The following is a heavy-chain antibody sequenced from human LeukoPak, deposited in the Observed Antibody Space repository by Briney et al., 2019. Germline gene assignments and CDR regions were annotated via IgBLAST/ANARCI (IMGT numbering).Heavy chain of an antibody. Sequence: GASVKVSCKASGGTFSSYAISWVRQAPGQGLEWMGGIIPIFGTANYAQKFQGRVTITADKSTSTAYMELSSLRSEDTAVYYCARESLGRHYYYMDVWGKGTTVTVSS. CDR3: ARESLGRHYYYMDV. V-gene: IGHV1-69*06. D-gene: IGHD7-27*01. CDR2: IIPIFGTA. J-gene: IGHJ6*03. CDR1: GGTFSSYA.